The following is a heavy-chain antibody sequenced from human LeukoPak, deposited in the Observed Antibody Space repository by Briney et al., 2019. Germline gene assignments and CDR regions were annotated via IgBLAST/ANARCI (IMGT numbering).Heavy chain of an antibody. CDR2: IDKTTYPT. D-gene: IGHD6-13*01. CDR3: AKYQGGTIPCWYNDY. CDR1: EFTFSDYA. J-gene: IGHJ4*02. Sequence: GGSLRLSCAASEFTFSDYAMGWVRHAPGKGLEWVSTIDKTTYPTFYADAVKGRFTISRDNSKNTLYLQMNSRRTEDTAVYVCAKYQGGTIPCWYNDYWGQGILVNVSS. V-gene: IGHV3-23*05.